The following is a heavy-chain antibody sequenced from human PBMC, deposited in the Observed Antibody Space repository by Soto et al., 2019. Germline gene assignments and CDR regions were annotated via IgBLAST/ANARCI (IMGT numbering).Heavy chain of an antibody. CDR1: GGTFSSYT. J-gene: IGHJ3*02. Sequence: QVQLVQSGAEVKKPGSSVKVSCKASGGTFSSYTITWVRQAPGQGLEWMGRIIPILGIANYAQKFQGRVTITADKSPSTAYMELSSLRSEDTAVYYCARDAVGTFDIWGQGTIVTVSS. CDR3: ARDAVGTFDI. V-gene: IGHV1-69*08. CDR2: IIPILGIA.